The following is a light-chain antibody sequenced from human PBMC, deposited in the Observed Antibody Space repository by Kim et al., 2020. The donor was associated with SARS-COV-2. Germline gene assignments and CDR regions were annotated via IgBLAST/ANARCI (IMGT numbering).Light chain of an antibody. V-gene: IGLV3-9*01. CDR1: NIGSKK. CDR2: RDS. CDR3: QVWDSSTL. Sequence: SVALGQTARITCGGNNIGSKKVHWYQQKPGQAPVLVIYRDSNRPSGIPERFSGSNSGNTATLTISRARAGDEADYYCQVWDSSTLFGGGTKLTVL. J-gene: IGLJ2*01.